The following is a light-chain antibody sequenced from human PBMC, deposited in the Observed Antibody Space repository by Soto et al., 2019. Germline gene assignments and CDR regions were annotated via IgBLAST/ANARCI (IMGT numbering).Light chain of an antibody. CDR2: EVH. V-gene: IGLV2-14*01. J-gene: IGLJ1*01. CDR1: SSDIGSYEF. CDR3: SSYKTSSTRFV. Sequence: QSVLTQPASVSGSPGQSITISCTGTSSDIGSYEFVSWYQQHPGKAPKLMIYEVHNRPSGVSNRFSGSKSGNTASLTISGLQAEDEADYYCSSYKTSSTRFVFGTGTKVTVL.